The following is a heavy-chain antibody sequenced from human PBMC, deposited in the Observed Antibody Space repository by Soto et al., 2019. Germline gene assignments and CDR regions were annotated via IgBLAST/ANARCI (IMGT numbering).Heavy chain of an antibody. V-gene: IGHV1-2*02. J-gene: IGHJ6*02. CDR2: INPNSGGT. CDR1: GYTFTNYY. Sequence: ASVKVSCKASGYTFTNYYIQWVRQAPGQGLEWMGWINPNSGGTHYAQEFEARVTMTRDTSINTAYMELSGLTSDDTAAYYCAREGGYYRDAMDVWGQGTTVTVSS. D-gene: IGHD1-26*01. CDR3: AREGGYYRDAMDV.